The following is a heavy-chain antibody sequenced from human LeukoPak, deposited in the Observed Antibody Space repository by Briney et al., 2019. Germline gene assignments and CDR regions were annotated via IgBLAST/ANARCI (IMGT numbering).Heavy chain of an antibody. D-gene: IGHD6-19*01. CDR1: GFTFSSYG. V-gene: IGHV3-30*03. Sequence: GGSLRLSCAASGFTFSSYGMHWVRQAPGKGLEWVAVISYDGSNKYYADSVKGRFTISRDNSKNTLYLQMNSLRAEDTAVYYCARDGWLVLGAFDIWGQGTMVTVSS. CDR2: ISYDGSNK. CDR3: ARDGWLVLGAFDI. J-gene: IGHJ3*02.